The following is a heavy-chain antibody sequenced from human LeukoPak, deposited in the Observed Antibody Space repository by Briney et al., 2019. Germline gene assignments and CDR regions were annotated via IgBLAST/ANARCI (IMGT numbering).Heavy chain of an antibody. Sequence: WRSLRLSCAASGFTFSSYGMHWVRQAPGKGLEWVAVISYDGSNKYYADSVKGRFTISRDNSKNTLYLQMNSLRAEDTAVYYCAKSGYCSSTSCSGDFDYWGQGTLVTVSS. CDR2: ISYDGSNK. CDR3: AKSGYCSSTSCSGDFDY. CDR1: GFTFSSYG. D-gene: IGHD2-2*01. J-gene: IGHJ4*02. V-gene: IGHV3-30*18.